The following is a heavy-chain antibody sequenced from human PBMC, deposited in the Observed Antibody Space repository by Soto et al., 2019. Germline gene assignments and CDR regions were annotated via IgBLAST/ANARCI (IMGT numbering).Heavy chain of an antibody. Sequence: QVQLVQSGAEVRKPGSSVKVSCKASGGTFSSTAISWVRRAPGQGLEWLGGIVPMFDTPNYAQNFRNRVTITADESSTTVYMELTSLKSEDTAVYFCATERDSSPVAGSAAFDIWGRGTEVTVSS. D-gene: IGHD6-19*01. CDR3: ATERDSSPVAGSAAFDI. V-gene: IGHV1-69*01. CDR2: IVPMFDTP. CDR1: GGTFSSTA. J-gene: IGHJ3*02.